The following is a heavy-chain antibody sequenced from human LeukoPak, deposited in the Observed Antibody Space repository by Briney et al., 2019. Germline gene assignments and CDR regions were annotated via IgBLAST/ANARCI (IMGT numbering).Heavy chain of an antibody. V-gene: IGHV3-21*01. Sequence: GGSLRPSCAASGFTFSSYSMNWVRQAPGKGLEWVSSISSSSYIYYADSVKGRFTISRDNAKNSLYLQMNSLRAEDTAVYYCARDIATTVTTFSNYYYYYGMDVWGQGTTVTVSS. CDR3: ARDIATTVTTFSNYYYYYGMDV. J-gene: IGHJ6*02. D-gene: IGHD4-11*01. CDR2: ISSSSYI. CDR1: GFTFSSYS.